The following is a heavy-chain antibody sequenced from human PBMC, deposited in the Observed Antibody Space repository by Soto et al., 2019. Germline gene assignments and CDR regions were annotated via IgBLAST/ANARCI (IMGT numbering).Heavy chain of an antibody. J-gene: IGHJ4*02. D-gene: IGHD2-2*01. CDR3: AKVGEDIVVVPAAVNFDY. CDR1: GFTFSSYA. Sequence: GGSLRLSCAASGFTFSSYAMSWVRQAPGKGLEWVSAISGSGGSTYYADSVKGRFTISRDNSKNTLYLQMNSLRAEDTAVYYCAKVGEDIVVVPAAVNFDYWGQGTLVTVSS. CDR2: ISGSGGST. V-gene: IGHV3-23*01.